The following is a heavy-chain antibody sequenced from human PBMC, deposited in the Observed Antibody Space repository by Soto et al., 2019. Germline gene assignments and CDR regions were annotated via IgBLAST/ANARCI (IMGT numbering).Heavy chain of an antibody. Sequence: EVQLVESGGGLVQPGGSLRLSCAASGFTFSSYSMNWVRQAPGKGLEWVSYISSSSSTIYYADSVKGRFTISRDNAKNSLYLQMNSRRDEDTAVYYCARGLYYYDSSGYWGYWGQGTLVTGSS. V-gene: IGHV3-48*02. CDR1: GFTFSSYS. CDR2: ISSSSSTI. D-gene: IGHD3-22*01. J-gene: IGHJ4*02. CDR3: ARGLYYYDSSGYWGY.